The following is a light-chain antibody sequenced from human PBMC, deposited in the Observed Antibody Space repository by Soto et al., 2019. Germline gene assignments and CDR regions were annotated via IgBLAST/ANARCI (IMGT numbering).Light chain of an antibody. CDR1: SSDVGTYNH. V-gene: IGLV2-23*02. CDR2: EVS. Sequence: QSVLTQPASVSGSPGQSITISCTGTSSDVGTYNHVSWYRQQPGKAPKLMIYEVSKRPSGVSDRFSGSKSGNTASLTISGLQAEDEADYYCCSYAGNKFLIFGGGTTLTVL. J-gene: IGLJ2*01. CDR3: CSYAGNKFLI.